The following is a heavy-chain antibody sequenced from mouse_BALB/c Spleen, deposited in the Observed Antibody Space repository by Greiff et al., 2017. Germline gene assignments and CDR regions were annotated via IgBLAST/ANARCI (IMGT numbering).Heavy chain of an antibody. Sequence: EVMLVESGGDLVKPGGSLKLSCAASGFTFSSYGMSWVRQTPDKRLEWVATISSGGSYTYYPDSVKGRFTISRDNAKNTLNLQMSSLKSEDTAMYYCARHMELTGTDYYAMDYWGQGTSVNVSS. J-gene: IGHJ4*01. CDR1: GFTFSSYG. D-gene: IGHD4-1*01. CDR3: ARHMELTGTDYYAMDY. V-gene: IGHV5-6*01. CDR2: ISSGGSYT.